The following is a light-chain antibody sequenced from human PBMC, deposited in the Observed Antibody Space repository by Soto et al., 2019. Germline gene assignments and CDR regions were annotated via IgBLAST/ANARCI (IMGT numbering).Light chain of an antibody. V-gene: IGKV3-20*01. Sequence: ETVLMQSPGTLSLSPGERATLSCRASQSVSSSYLAWYQQKPGQAPRLLIYGASSRATGIPDRFSGSGSGTDFTLTISRLEPEDFAVYYCQQYGSSRTFGQGTKVDIK. CDR1: QSVSSSY. J-gene: IGKJ1*01. CDR3: QQYGSSRT. CDR2: GAS.